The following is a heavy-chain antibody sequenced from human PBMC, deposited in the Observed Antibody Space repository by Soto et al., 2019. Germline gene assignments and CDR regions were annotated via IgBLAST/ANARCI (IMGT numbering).Heavy chain of an antibody. CDR3: AKDIGVGATTNYFDY. V-gene: IGHV3-43*02. J-gene: IGHJ4*02. CDR2: ISGDGGST. D-gene: IGHD1-26*01. CDR1: GFTFDDYA. Sequence: GGSLRLSCAASGFTFDDYAMHWVRQAPGKGLEWVSLISGDGGSTYYADSVKGRFTISRDNSKNSLYLQMNSLRTEDTALYYCAKDIGVGATTNYFDYWGQGTLVTVSS.